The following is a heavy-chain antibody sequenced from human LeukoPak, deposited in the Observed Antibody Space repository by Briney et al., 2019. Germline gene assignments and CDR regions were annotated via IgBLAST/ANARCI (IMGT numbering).Heavy chain of an antibody. Sequence: GGSLRLSCAASGFTFSSHWMHWVRQAPGKGLVWVSRINSDGSNISYADSVKGRFTISRDNAKNTLYLQMNSLRAEDTAVYYCARDMTEMATITPFDYWGQGTLVTVSS. V-gene: IGHV3-74*01. CDR2: INSDGSNI. J-gene: IGHJ4*02. CDR1: GFTFSSHW. D-gene: IGHD5-24*01. CDR3: ARDMTEMATITPFDY.